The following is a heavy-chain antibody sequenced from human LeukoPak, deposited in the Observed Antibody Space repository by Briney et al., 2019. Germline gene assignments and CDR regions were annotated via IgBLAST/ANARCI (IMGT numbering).Heavy chain of an antibody. Sequence: SETLSLTCAVYGGSFSGYYWSWIRQPPGKGLEWIGEINHSGSTNYNPSLKSRVTIPVDTSKNQFSLKLSSVTAADTAVYYCARYEGYCSSTSCYTYYFDYWGQGTLVTVSS. V-gene: IGHV4-34*01. CDR1: GGSFSGYY. CDR3: ARYEGYCSSTSCYTYYFDY. CDR2: INHSGST. J-gene: IGHJ4*02. D-gene: IGHD2-2*02.